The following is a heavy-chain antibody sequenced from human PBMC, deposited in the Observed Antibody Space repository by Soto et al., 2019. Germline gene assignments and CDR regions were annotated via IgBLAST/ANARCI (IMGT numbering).Heavy chain of an antibody. CDR1: WDSVSTNSAT. V-gene: IGHV6-1*01. J-gene: IGHJ5*02. D-gene: IGHD1-26*01. Sequence: SQTLSLTCAISWDSVSTNSATWNWIRQSPSRGLEWLGRTFYKAQWYNEYSLSVRSRININPDTSKNQFSLHLNSVTPEDTAVYCCAVSRSHKRFDPWGQGNLFTVSS. CDR2: TFYKAQWYN. CDR3: AVSRSHKRFDP.